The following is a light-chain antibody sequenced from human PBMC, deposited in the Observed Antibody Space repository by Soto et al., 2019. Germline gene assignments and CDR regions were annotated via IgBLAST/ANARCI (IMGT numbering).Light chain of an antibody. J-gene: IGKJ4*01. CDR2: AAS. CDR3: QQLNSYPLT. V-gene: IGKV1-9*01. CDR1: QGISSY. Sequence: DIQLTQSPSFLSASVGDRVTITCRASQGISSYLAWFQQKPGKAPKVLIYAASILQGGVPSRFSGSGSGKEFTLTISSLQPEDFATYYCQQLNSYPLTFGGGTKVEIK.